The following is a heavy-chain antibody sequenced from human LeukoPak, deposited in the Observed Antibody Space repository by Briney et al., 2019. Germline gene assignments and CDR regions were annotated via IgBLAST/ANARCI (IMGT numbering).Heavy chain of an antibody. Sequence: GGSLRLSCVASGFTFNNYAMRWFRQAPGKGLEWVAAISGSGGSTYYADSVKGRFTISRDNSRDTLYLQIDSLSAEHTAVYYCAKSANYFFYGLDVWGQGTTVTVS. V-gene: IGHV3-23*01. CDR3: AKSANYFFYGLDV. CDR2: ISGSGGST. D-gene: IGHD2-15*01. CDR1: GFTFNNYA. J-gene: IGHJ6*02.